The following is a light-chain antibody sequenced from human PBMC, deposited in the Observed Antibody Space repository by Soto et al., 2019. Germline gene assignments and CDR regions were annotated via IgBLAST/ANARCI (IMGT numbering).Light chain of an antibody. CDR2: GAS. CDR3: QQYGTSPIT. CDR1: QTVSSY. J-gene: IGKJ5*01. Sequence: ENVLTQSPGTLSLSPGERATLSCRASQTVSSYLTWYQQRPGQAPRLLISGASRRATGIPDRFSGSGSGTDFTLTISRLAPEDFALYYCQQYGTSPITFGQGTRLEMK. V-gene: IGKV3-20*01.